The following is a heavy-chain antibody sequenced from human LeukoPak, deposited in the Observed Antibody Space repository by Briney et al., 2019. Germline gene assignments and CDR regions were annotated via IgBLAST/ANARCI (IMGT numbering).Heavy chain of an antibody. CDR3: ARGGPAQMVDLDY. V-gene: IGHV1-2*02. D-gene: IGHD3-10*01. Sequence: DSVKVSCKASGYTFSGTGWYLYWLRQAPGQGLECMGWIYPYTGATHYAQKFQGRVAMTRDTSISTAYMELSRLRPDDTAVYYCARGGPAQMVDLDYWGQGTLVTVSS. CDR1: GYTFSGTGWY. J-gene: IGHJ4*02. CDR2: IYPYTGAT.